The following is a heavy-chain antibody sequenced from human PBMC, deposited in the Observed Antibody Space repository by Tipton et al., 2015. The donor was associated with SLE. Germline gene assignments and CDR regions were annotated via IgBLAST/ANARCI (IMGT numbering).Heavy chain of an antibody. J-gene: IGHJ4*02. CDR2: INHSGST. CDR1: GGSFSGYY. V-gene: IGHV4-34*01. Sequence: TLSLTCAVYGGSFSGYYWSWIRQPPGKGLEWIGEINHSGSTNYNPSLKSRVTISVDTSKNQFSLKLSSVTAADTAVYYCARTGRRPRVNWGSVEYYFDYWGQGTLVTVSS. D-gene: IGHD7-27*01. CDR3: ARTGRRPRVNWGSVEYYFDY.